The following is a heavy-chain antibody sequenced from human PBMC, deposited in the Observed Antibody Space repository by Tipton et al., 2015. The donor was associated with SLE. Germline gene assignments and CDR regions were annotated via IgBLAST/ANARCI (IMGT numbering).Heavy chain of an antibody. CDR1: GGSLSGDTYY. V-gene: IGHV4-61*02. Sequence: TLSLTCTVSGGSLSGDTYYWSWIRQPAGEGLERIGRIFTSGNTNYNPSLKSRVTISVDTSKNQFSLELSSVTAADTAVYYCARETEDTGWIHSRDYIYYYYYVDVWGQGTTVTVSS. CDR3: ARETEDTGWIHSRDYIYYYYYVDV. D-gene: IGHD6-19*01. J-gene: IGHJ6*03. CDR2: IFTSGNT.